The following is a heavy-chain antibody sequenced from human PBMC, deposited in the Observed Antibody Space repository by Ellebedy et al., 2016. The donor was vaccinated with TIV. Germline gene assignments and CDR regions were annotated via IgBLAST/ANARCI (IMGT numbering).Heavy chain of an antibody. D-gene: IGHD4-17*01. Sequence: GGTLRLSCAASGFSFRSYWMSWLRQAPGKGLEWVANINQGGSEKYYVDSVKGRFTISRDNTKSSLYLQMNNLSAEDSAVYYCATDGSYGDFRSPAHAFERWGQGTMVSVSS. V-gene: IGHV3-7*01. CDR1: GFSFRSYW. J-gene: IGHJ3*02. CDR3: ATDGSYGDFRSPAHAFER. CDR2: INQGGSEK.